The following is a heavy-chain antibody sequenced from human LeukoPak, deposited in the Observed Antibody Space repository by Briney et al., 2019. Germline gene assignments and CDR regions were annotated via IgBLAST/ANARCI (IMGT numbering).Heavy chain of an antibody. J-gene: IGHJ4*02. CDR2: TYYRSRWYN. D-gene: IGHD5-18*01. CDR1: GDSVSSNSAA. Sequence: SQTLSLTCAISGDSVSSNSAAWNWIRQSPSRGLEWLGRTYYRSRWYNGYASFVKSRITINPDTSKNQFSLQLTSVSPEDTAVYYCAVGYGYLLGWGQGILVTVSS. V-gene: IGHV6-1*01. CDR3: AVGYGYLLG.